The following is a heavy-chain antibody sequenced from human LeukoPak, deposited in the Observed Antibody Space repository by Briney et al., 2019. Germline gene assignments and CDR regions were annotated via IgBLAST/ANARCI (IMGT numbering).Heavy chain of an antibody. D-gene: IGHD6-13*01. CDR2: IYYSGST. CDR3: ARSGRRAGPGWFDP. J-gene: IGHJ5*02. CDR1: GGSISSSSYY. V-gene: IGHV4-39*07. Sequence: PSETLSLTCTVSGGSISSSSYYWGWIRQPPGKGLEWIGSIYYSGSTYYNPSLKSRVTISVDTSKNQFSLKLSSVTAADTAVYYCARSGRRAGPGWFDPWGQGTLVTVSS.